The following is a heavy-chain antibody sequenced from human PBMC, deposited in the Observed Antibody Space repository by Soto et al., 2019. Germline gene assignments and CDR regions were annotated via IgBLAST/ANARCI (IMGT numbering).Heavy chain of an antibody. J-gene: IGHJ3*02. D-gene: IGHD3-22*01. V-gene: IGHV4-31*03. CDR3: ARDLSGYYDSGGRAFDI. Sequence: QVQLQESGPGLVKPSQTLSLTCTVSGGSISSGGYYWSWIRQHPGKGLEWIGYIYYSGSTYYNPSLKSRVTLSVDTSKNQSSLKLSSVTAADTAVYYCARDLSGYYDSGGRAFDIWAKGQWSPSLQ. CDR1: GGSISSGGYY. CDR2: IYYSGST.